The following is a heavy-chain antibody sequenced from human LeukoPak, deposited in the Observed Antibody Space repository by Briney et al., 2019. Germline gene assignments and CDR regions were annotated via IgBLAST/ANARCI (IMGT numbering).Heavy chain of an antibody. D-gene: IGHD3-22*01. CDR2: IYHSGST. CDR1: GYSISSGYY. Sequence: SETLSLTCAVSGYSISSGYYWGWIRQPPGKGLEWIGSIYHSGSTYYNPSLKSRVTISVDTSKNQFSLKLSSVTAADTAVYYCARAAPSRKYYYDNSGHTDYWGQGTLVTGSS. J-gene: IGHJ4*02. CDR3: ARAAPSRKYYYDNSGHTDY. V-gene: IGHV4-38-2*01.